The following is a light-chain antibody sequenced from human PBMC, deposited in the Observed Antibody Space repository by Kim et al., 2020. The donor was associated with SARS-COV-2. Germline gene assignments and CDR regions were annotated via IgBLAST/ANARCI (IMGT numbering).Light chain of an antibody. CDR2: AAS. J-gene: IGKJ5*01. V-gene: IGKV1-13*02. CDR3: QQLISYPIT. Sequence: ASVGDRVTSTCRASQDINNILAWYQQKPGKAPKLLITAASSLESGVPSRFSGSGSGTHFTLTINSLQLEDFATYFCQQLISYPITFGQGTRLEIK. CDR1: QDINNI.